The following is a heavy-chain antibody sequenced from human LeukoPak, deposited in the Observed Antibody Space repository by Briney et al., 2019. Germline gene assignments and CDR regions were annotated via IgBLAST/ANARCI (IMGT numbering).Heavy chain of an antibody. V-gene: IGHV3-21*01. CDR2: ISSSSYI. J-gene: IGHJ6*02. Sequence: GGSLRLSCAASGFTFSSYSMNWVRQAPGKGLEWVSSISSSSYIYYADSVKGRFTISRDNAKNSLYLQRNSLRAEDTAVYYCARREGWELLSGYYGMDVWGQGTTVTVSS. D-gene: IGHD1-26*01. CDR1: GFTFSSYS. CDR3: ARREGWELLSGYYGMDV.